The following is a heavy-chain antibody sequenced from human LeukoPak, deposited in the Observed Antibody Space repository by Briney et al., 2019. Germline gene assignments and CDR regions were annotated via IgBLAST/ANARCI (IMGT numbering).Heavy chain of an antibody. V-gene: IGHV3-48*01. J-gene: IGHJ4*02. CDR3: ARAPGDPPNY. D-gene: IGHD4-17*01. Sequence: QSGGSLRLSCAASGFTFSSYSMNWVRQAPGKGLEWVSHITASGTAMFYADSVKGRFTISRDNAKNSLYLQMNSLRVEDTAVYYCARAPGDPPNYWGQGTLVTVSS. CDR2: ITASGTAM. CDR1: GFTFSSYS.